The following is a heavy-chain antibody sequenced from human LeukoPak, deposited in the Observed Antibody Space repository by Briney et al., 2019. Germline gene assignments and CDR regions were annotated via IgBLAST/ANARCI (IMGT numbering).Heavy chain of an antibody. V-gene: IGHV3-21*01. CDR2: IRRTGNYI. CDR1: GFTSSSYG. Sequence: GGSLRLSCAASGFTSSSYGMHWVRQAPGKGLEWVSFIRRTGNYIYYADEVKGRFTISRDNAKNSLYLQMNNLRAEDTAIYYCAISGSDDGYGYLDSWGQGTLVIVSS. J-gene: IGHJ4*02. CDR3: AISGSDDGYGYLDS. D-gene: IGHD3-10*01.